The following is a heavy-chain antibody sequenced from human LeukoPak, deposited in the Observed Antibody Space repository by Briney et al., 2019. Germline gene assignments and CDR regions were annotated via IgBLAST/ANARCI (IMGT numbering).Heavy chain of an antibody. CDR2: INPNSGGT. D-gene: IGHD2-2*01. CDR3: ARGYCSSTSCRNWFDP. V-gene: IGHV1-2*02. Sequence: GASVKVSCKASGYTFTGYYMHWVRQAPGQGLEWMGWINPNSGGTNYAQKFQGRVTMSRDTSISTDYMELSRLRSDDTAVYYCARGYCSSTSCRNWFDPWGQGTLVTVSS. CDR1: GYTFTGYY. J-gene: IGHJ5*02.